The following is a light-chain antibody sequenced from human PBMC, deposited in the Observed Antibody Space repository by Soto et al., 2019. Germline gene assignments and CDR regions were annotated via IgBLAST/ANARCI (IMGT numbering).Light chain of an antibody. CDR3: QKYTNVPT. CDR2: AAT. CDR1: QGISNY. V-gene: IGKV1-27*01. J-gene: IGKJ4*01. Sequence: DIQMTQSPSSLSASVGDRVTITCRASQGISNYLAWYQQIPGKVPKLLISAATTLQSGVPSRFSGSGSRKDFTLTISSLQPEDVATYYCQKYTNVPTFGGGTKVEIK.